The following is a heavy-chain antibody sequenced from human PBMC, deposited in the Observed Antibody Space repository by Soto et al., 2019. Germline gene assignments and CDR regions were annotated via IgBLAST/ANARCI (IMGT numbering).Heavy chain of an antibody. CDR1: GFTFSSYW. Sequence: EEQLVESGGGLVQPGGSLRLSCAASGFTFSSYWIHWVRQAPEKGLVWVSRVNNDGGNSIYADSVTGRFITSRDNAKNMVYLQMNTLRTEDTAVYYCASGGFHHCFDIWGQGTMVTVSS. D-gene: IGHD3-10*01. V-gene: IGHV3-74*01. J-gene: IGHJ3*02. CDR2: VNNDGGNS. CDR3: ASGGFHHCFDI.